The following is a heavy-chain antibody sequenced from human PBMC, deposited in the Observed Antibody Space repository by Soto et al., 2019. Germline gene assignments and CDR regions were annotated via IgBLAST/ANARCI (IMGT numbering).Heavy chain of an antibody. CDR2: TSYDDLNT. CDR3: AKSSSGLRDYFDS. Sequence: PGWSLRLSCASSGFSLISFAMHWVRQAPGKGLEWVATTSYDDLNTFYGESVRGRFSISRDTSKDTLFLQMDSLKTEDTAVYFCAKSSSGLRDYFDSWGRGTLVTVSS. D-gene: IGHD3-10*01. CDR1: GFSLISFA. J-gene: IGHJ4*02. V-gene: IGHV3-30-3*02.